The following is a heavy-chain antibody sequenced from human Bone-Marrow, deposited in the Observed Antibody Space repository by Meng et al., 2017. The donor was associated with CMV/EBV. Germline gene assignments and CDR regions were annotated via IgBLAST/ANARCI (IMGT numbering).Heavy chain of an antibody. CDR3: ARGQEWELHFDY. CDR2: ITPDGTDT. J-gene: IGHJ4*02. CDR1: GFTFNSFS. V-gene: IGHV3-30*04. D-gene: IGHD1-26*01. Sequence: GESLKISCTVSGFTFNSFSMHWVRRAPGKGLEWVSLITPDGTDTHYADSVKGRFTISRDFSRGIVYLQMNNVRDDDTAMYYCARGQEWELHFDYWGQGALVTGSS.